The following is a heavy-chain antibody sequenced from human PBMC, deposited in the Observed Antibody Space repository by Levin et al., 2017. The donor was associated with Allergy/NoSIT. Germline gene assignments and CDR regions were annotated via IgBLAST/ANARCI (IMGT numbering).Heavy chain of an antibody. CDR1: GSSITNFIW. V-gene: IGHV4-28*01. CDR3: ARMARSHHFDN. J-gene: IGHJ4*02. CDR2: IYHNGAT. Sequence: SETLSLTCSVSGSSITNFIWWGWIRQRPGTGLEWIGYIYHNGATQYNPSLKSRATLSVDWSKNQIFLSLSSLTAVDTAVYYCARMARSHHFDNWGQGTLVAVS.